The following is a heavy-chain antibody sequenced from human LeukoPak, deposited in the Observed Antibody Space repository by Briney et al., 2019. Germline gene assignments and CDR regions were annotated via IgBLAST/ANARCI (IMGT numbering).Heavy chain of an antibody. CDR2: IYYSGST. Sequence: SETLSLTCTVSGGSISSSSYYWGWIRQPPGKGLEWIGSIYYSGSTYYNPSLKSRVTISVDTSKNQFSLKLSSVTAADTAVYYCASYYSSGWYDGYWGQGTLVTVSS. V-gene: IGHV4-39*01. J-gene: IGHJ4*02. CDR1: GGSISSSSYY. CDR3: ASYYSSGWYDGY. D-gene: IGHD6-19*01.